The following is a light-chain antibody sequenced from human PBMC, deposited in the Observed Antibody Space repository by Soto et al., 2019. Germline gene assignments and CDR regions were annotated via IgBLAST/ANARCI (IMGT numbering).Light chain of an antibody. J-gene: IGLJ3*02. Sequence: QSVLTQPRSVSGSPGQSVTISCTGTISDVGGYNFVSWYQQHPGKAPKLMIYEVTERPSGVPRRFSGSKSANTASLTISGLQAEDEADYYCCSYAGSHIWVFGGGTKLTVL. CDR3: CSYAGSHIWV. CDR2: EVT. V-gene: IGLV2-11*01. CDR1: ISDVGGYNF.